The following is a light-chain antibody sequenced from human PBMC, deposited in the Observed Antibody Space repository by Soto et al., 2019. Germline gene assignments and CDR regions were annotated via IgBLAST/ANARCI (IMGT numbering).Light chain of an antibody. J-gene: IGLJ2*01. CDR1: SSDVGGYNY. CDR3: QSDADHIVGA. CDR2: EVS. Sequence: QSVLTQPASVSGSPGQSITISCTGTSSDVGGYNYVSWYQQHPGTAPKLMIYEVSNRPSGVDNRFAGNKSGNTAPLTIAELQAEEAADYCGQSDADHIVGAFGGGTKLTVL. V-gene: IGLV2-14*01.